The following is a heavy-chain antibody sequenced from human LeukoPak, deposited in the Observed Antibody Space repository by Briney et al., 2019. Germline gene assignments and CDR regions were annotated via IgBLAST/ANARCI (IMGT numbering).Heavy chain of an antibody. CDR1: GYSISSGYY. CDR3: ARAWDIAGYYFDY. CDR2: FYDSGNT. D-gene: IGHD5-12*01. Sequence: PSETLSLTCTVSGYSISSGYYWGWIRQPPGKGLEWIGSFYDSGNTYYNPSLKSRVTISVDTSKNQFSLKLSSVTAADTAVYYCARAWDIAGYYFDYWGQGTLVTVSS. V-gene: IGHV4-38-2*02. J-gene: IGHJ4*02.